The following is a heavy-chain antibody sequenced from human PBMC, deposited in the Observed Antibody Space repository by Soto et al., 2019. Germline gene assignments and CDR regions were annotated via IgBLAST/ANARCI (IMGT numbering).Heavy chain of an antibody. D-gene: IGHD1-26*01. CDR2: ISGSGGSP. J-gene: IGHJ4*02. CDR1: WFTFRRYS. V-gene: IGHV3-23*01. CDR3: AKEGHGRYSAGNY. Sequence: GGSLRLSSAAPWFTFRRYSMSWVRQAPGKGLGWVSAISGSGGSPYYPDSVKGPFTISRNNSKNTLYLQINNPGAEETGGFFYAKEGHGRYSAGNYWGQGTLVTVSS.